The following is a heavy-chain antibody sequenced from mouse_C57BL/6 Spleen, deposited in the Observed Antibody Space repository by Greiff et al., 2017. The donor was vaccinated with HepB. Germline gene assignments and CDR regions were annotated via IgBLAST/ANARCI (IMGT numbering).Heavy chain of an antibody. Sequence: EVKLVESEGGLVQPGSSMKLSCTASGFTFSDYYMAWVRQVPEKGLEWVANINYDGSSTYYLDSLKSRFIISRDNAKNILYLQMSSLKSEDTATYYCARLPYWYFDVWGTGTTVTVSS. J-gene: IGHJ1*03. D-gene: IGHD5-1*01. CDR1: GFTFSDYY. CDR2: INYDGSST. CDR3: ARLPYWYFDV. V-gene: IGHV5-16*01.